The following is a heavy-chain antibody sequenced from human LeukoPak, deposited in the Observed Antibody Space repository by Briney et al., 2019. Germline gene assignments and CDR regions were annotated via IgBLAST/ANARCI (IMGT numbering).Heavy chain of an antibody. CDR2: IYYSGST. Sequence: SETLSLTCTVSGGSISSYYWSWIRQPPGKGLEWVGYIYYSGSTDYNPSLKSRVTISLDTSKNQFSLKLSSVTAADTAVYYCARTPQSGYVAYYFDYWGQGTLVTVSS. J-gene: IGHJ4*02. V-gene: IGHV4-59*01. D-gene: IGHD5-12*01. CDR3: ARTPQSGYVAYYFDY. CDR1: GGSISSYY.